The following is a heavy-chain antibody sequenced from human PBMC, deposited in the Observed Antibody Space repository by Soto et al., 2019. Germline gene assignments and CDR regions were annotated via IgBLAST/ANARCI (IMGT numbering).Heavy chain of an antibody. CDR1: GFTFSGYA. CDR2: ISGSGGST. V-gene: IGHV3-23*01. Sequence: PGGSLRLSCAASGFTFSGYAMSWVRQAPGKGLEWVSAISGSGGSTYYADSVKGRFTISRDNSKNTLYLQMNSLRAEDTAVYYCAKELCSSTSCYHRRVYYYGMDVWGQGTTVTVSS. CDR3: AKELCSSTSCYHRRVYYYGMDV. D-gene: IGHD2-2*01. J-gene: IGHJ6*02.